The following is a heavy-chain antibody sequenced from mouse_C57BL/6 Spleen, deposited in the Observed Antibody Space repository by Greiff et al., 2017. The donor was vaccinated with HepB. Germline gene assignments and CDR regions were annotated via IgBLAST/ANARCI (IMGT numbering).Heavy chain of an antibody. Sequence: DVQLVESGGGLVKPGGSLKLSCAASGFTFSSYTMSWVRQTPEKRLEWVATISGGGGNTYYPDSVKGRFTISRDNAKNTRYLQMSSLRSEGTALYYCGRGYFHVWGTGTTVTVSS. V-gene: IGHV5-9*01. CDR2: ISGGGGNT. CDR3: GRGYFHV. CDR1: GFTFSSYT. J-gene: IGHJ1*03.